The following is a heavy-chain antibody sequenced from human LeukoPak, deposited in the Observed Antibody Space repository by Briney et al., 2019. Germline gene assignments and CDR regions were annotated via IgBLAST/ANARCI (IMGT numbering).Heavy chain of an antibody. Sequence: SGPALMKPTQTLTVTCTFSGFSLSTSGMGVSWIRQPPGKALELLALIDWDDDKFYSTSLKTRLTISKDTSKNQVVLTKTNMDPVDTATYYCARRQAYGGNSEGYYFNYWGQGTLVTVSS. CDR3: ARRQAYGGNSEGYYFNY. V-gene: IGHV2-70*01. CDR2: IDWDDDK. J-gene: IGHJ4*02. D-gene: IGHD4-23*01. CDR1: GFSLSTSGMG.